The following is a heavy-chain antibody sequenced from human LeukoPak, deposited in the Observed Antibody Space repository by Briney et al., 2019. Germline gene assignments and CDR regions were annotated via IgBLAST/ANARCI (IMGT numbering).Heavy chain of an antibody. CDR1: GGTFRRFA. CDR3: AIFQGPYGDNHEVF. V-gene: IGHV1-69*13. D-gene: IGHD4-17*01. J-gene: IGHJ4*02. Sequence: ASVKVSYKASGGTFRRFAIIWVRQAPGKGLEWMGGIIPMINTPKYAQRFQGRVSITADESTSTGYMEVSSLRSEDTAVYYCAIFQGPYGDNHEVFWGQGTLVTVSS. CDR2: IIPMINTP.